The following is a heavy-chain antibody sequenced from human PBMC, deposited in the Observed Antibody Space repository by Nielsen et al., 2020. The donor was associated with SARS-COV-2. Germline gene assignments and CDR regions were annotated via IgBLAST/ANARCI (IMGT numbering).Heavy chain of an antibody. CDR1: GYTFTSYY. CDR3: ARDIVVEVAAHTGLGY. Sequence: ASVKVSCKASGYTFTSYYMHWVRQAPGQGLEWMGIINPSGGSTSYAQKFQGRVTMTRDTSTSTVYMELSSLRSEDTAVYYCARDIVVEVAAHTGLGYWGQGTLVTVSS. V-gene: IGHV1-46*01. D-gene: IGHD2-15*01. CDR2: INPSGGST. J-gene: IGHJ4*02.